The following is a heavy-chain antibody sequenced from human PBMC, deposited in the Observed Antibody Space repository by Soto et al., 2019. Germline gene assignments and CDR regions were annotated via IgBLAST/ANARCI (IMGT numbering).Heavy chain of an antibody. CDR2: IYYSGTT. CDR3: ARGGVLRYFQY. J-gene: IGHJ1*01. CDR1: GGSISSSSYY. V-gene: IGHV4-39*01. Sequence: SETLSLTCTVSGGSISSSSYYWGWIRQPPGKGLEWIGSIYYSGTTYYNPSLSGSTFQNPSLKSRVTISVDTSKNQFSLKLSSVTAADTAVYYCARGGVLRYFQYWGQGTLVTVSS. D-gene: IGHD2-8*02.